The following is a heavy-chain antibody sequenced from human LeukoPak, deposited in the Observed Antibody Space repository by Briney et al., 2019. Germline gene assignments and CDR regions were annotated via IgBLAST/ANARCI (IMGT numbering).Heavy chain of an antibody. Sequence: PGGSLRLSCAASGFTFSSYAMSWVRQAPGRGLEWVSSISGSGGSTFYVDSVKGRFAISRDNSKNTLFLQLSGLRAEDTALYYCAIFYASGSCGRASGFWGQGTMVTVSS. J-gene: IGHJ4*02. V-gene: IGHV3-23*01. CDR3: AIFYASGSCGRASGF. D-gene: IGHD3-16*01. CDR1: GFTFSSYA. CDR2: ISGSGGST.